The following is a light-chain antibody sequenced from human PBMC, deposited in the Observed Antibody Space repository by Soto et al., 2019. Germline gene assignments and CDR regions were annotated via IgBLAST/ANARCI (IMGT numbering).Light chain of an antibody. Sequence: EIVLTQSPGTLSLFPGDRATLSCRASQSLSSNFLAWYQQKPGQAPRLLIYGASRRATDIPDRFSGSGCGTDFALTITRLEPADFAVYFCPQYDTFPRTFGQGTKVEIQ. CDR2: GAS. CDR3: PQYDTFPRT. J-gene: IGKJ1*01. V-gene: IGKV3-20*01. CDR1: QSLSSNF.